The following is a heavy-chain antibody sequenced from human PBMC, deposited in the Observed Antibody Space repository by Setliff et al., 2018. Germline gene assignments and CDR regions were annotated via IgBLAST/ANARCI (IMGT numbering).Heavy chain of an antibody. Sequence: PSETLPLTCTFYGGPFSDYYWGWVRQTPGKGLEWIAEINPSGTTNYIPSLKSRLTISVDTSKRQFSLKLNSVTAADTAVYYCRFWSYVYKNDYWAQGTLVTVSS. V-gene: IGHV4-34*01. D-gene: IGHD3-16*01. CDR1: GGPFSDYY. CDR3: RFWSYVYKNDY. CDR2: INPSGTT. J-gene: IGHJ4*02.